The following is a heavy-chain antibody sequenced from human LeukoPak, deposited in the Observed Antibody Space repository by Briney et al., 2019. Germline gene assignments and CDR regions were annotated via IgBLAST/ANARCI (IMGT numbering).Heavy chain of an antibody. Sequence: SETLSLTCTVSGGSISTYYWSWIRQPPGKGLEWIGYIYYTGSTSYNPSLKSRVTMSLDASKNQFSLELNSVTPTDTAVYYCARGGNYWPQWWFDPWGRGTLVSVSS. D-gene: IGHD1-26*01. CDR1: GGSISTYY. CDR3: ARGGNYWPQWWFDP. V-gene: IGHV4-59*01. J-gene: IGHJ5*02. CDR2: IYYTGST.